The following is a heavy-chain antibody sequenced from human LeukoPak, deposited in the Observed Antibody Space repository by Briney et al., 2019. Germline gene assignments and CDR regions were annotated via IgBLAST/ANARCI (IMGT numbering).Heavy chain of an antibody. V-gene: IGHV4-34*01. Sequence: SETLSLTCAVYGGSFSGYYWSWIRQPPGKGLEWIGEINHSGSTNYNPSLKSRVTISVDTSKNQFSLKLSSVTAADTAVYYCARRGLKGPPVAATSRGGTRGNFDYWGQGTLVTVSS. CDR1: GGSFSGYY. D-gene: IGHD2-15*01. J-gene: IGHJ4*02. CDR3: ARRGLKGPPVAATSRGGTRGNFDY. CDR2: INHSGST.